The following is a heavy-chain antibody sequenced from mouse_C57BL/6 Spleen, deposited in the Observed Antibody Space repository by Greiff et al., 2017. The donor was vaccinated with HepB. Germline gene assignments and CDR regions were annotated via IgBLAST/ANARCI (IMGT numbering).Heavy chain of an antibody. Sequence: VQLQQSGPELVKPGASVKMSCKASGYTFTDYNMHWVKQSHGKSLEWIGYINPNNGGTSYNQKFKGKATLTVNKSSSTAYMELRSLTSEDSAVYYCARYPLRLYYFDYWGQGTTLTVSS. CDR2: INPNNGGT. CDR3: ARYPLRLYYFDY. CDR1: GYTFTDYN. J-gene: IGHJ2*01. V-gene: IGHV1-22*01.